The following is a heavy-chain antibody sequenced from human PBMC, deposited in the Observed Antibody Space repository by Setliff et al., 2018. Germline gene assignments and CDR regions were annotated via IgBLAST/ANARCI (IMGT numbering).Heavy chain of an antibody. Sequence: PSETLSLTCTVSGGSVSSGSYYWSWIRQPPGKGLEWIGYIYYSGGTNYNPSLKSRVTISVDTSKNQFSLKLSSVTAADTAVYYCARGETSSGWYIYYYYYMDVWGKGTTVTVSS. V-gene: IGHV4-61*01. CDR1: GGSVSSGSYY. D-gene: IGHD6-19*01. CDR3: ARGETSSGWYIYYYYYMDV. J-gene: IGHJ6*03. CDR2: IYYSGGT.